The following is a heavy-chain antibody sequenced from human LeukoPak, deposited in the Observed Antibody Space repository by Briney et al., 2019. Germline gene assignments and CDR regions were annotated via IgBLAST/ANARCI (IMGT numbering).Heavy chain of an antibody. CDR3: ARRVGGYIDY. J-gene: IGHJ4*02. CDR2: IYYSGST. Sequence: PSETLSLTCTVSGGSISSSSYYWGWIRQPPGEGLEWIGSIYYSGSTYYNPSLKSRVTISVDTSKNQFSLKLSSVTAADTAVYYCARRVGGYIDYWGQGTLVTVSS. CDR1: GGSISSSSYY. V-gene: IGHV4-39*01. D-gene: IGHD1-26*01.